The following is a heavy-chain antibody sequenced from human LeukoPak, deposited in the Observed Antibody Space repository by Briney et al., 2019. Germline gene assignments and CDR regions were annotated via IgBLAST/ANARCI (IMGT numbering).Heavy chain of an antibody. J-gene: IGHJ4*02. V-gene: IGHV3-66*01. CDR2: IYSGGST. CDR1: GFTASSNY. D-gene: IGHD3-16*02. Sequence: PGGSLRLSCAASGFTASSNYMSWVRQAPGKGLEWVSVIYSGGSTYYADSVKGRFTISRDNSKNTLYLQMNSLRAEDTAVYYCARGHGLGELSFFDYWGQGTLVTVSS. CDR3: ARGHGLGELSFFDY.